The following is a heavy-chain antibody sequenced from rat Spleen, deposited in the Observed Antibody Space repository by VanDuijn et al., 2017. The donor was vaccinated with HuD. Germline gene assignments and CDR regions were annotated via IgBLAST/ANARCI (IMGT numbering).Heavy chain of an antibody. Sequence: QVQLKESGPGLVQPSQTLSLTCTVSGFSLTTYTVTWVPQPPGKGLEWIGEIWNDGTINYNSALKSRLSISRDTSKSQVFLKMSSLQTEDTATYYCASGDGYFDYWGQGVMVTVSS. D-gene: IGHD1-1*01. CDR1: GFSLTTYT. V-gene: IGHV2-15*01. CDR2: IWNDGTI. J-gene: IGHJ2*01. CDR3: ASGDGYFDY.